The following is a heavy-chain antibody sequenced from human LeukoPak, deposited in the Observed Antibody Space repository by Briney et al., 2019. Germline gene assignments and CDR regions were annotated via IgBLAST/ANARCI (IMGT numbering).Heavy chain of an antibody. CDR1: GYSLNSYW. D-gene: IGHD2-15*01. CDR2: IYPGDSDT. J-gene: IGHJ4*02. Sequence: ESLKISRQGSGYSLNSYWIAWVRQMPGKGLEWMGIIYPGDSDTRYSLSFQGHITISADKSINTAYLRWSSLNASDAAMYYCARAYYCGGGSCKLEYWGQGTLVTVSS. V-gene: IGHV5-51*01. CDR3: ARAYYCGGGSCKLEY.